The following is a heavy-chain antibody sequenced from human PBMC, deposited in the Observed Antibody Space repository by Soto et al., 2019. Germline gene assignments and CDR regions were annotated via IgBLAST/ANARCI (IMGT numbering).Heavy chain of an antibody. Sequence: QISLQESGLMLLKPTQTLTLTCTFSGFSLSTSGAGVGWIRQPQGKALEWLALIFCNDDKRYSPSLNSRLSITNATSKDQMVRTMSNRGPLHTGTYYCPHRCPSGPNYYDSSASSWWFDPWGPGALVTVSS. V-gene: IGHV2-5*01. CDR3: PHRCPSGPNYYDSSASSWWFDP. CDR2: IFCNDDK. D-gene: IGHD3-22*01. J-gene: IGHJ5*02. CDR1: GFSLSTSGAG.